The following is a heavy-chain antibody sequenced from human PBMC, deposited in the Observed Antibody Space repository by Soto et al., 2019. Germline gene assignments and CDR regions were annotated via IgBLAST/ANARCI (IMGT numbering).Heavy chain of an antibody. Sequence: PGGSLRLSCAAYGFTFSSYEMNWVRQAPGKGLEWVSYISSSGSTIYYADSVKGRFTISRDNAKNSLYLQMNSLRAEDKAVYYCVRQVGGVVGAATAWFDPWGQGTLVTVSS. D-gene: IGHD2-15*01. CDR1: GFTFSSYE. V-gene: IGHV3-48*03. CDR3: VRQVGGVVGAATAWFDP. CDR2: ISSSGSTI. J-gene: IGHJ5*02.